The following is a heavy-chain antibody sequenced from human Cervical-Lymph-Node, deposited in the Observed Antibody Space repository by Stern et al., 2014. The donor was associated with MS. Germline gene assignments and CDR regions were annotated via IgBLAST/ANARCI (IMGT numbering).Heavy chain of an antibody. CDR2: MNPNNDNT. V-gene: IGHV1-8*01. D-gene: IGHD5-18*01. CDR1: GYTFINYD. CDR3: VRGGFSYGYGLDA. Sequence: QVQLVQSGSQVRKPGASVKVSCQALGYTFINYDIFWVRQATGQGLEWMGWMNPNNDNTGHAKKFQGRVNMTRNNSISKAYLEVSGLRSDDTAVYYCVRGGFSYGYGLDAWGQGTAVIVSS. J-gene: IGHJ6*02.